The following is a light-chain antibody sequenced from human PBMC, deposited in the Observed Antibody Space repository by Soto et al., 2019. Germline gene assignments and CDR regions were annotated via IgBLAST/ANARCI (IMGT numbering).Light chain of an antibody. Sequence: NVLTKSPGTLSLSIMEIGSVSVMSSQSVSNNYLAWYQQKPGQAPRLLIYGASNWATGIPDRFSGSGSGTDFTLTIIRLEPEDFAVYYCQQYGSSGTFGQGTKVDIK. CDR1: QSVSNNY. V-gene: IGKV3-20*01. CDR2: GAS. J-gene: IGKJ1*01. CDR3: QQYGSSGT.